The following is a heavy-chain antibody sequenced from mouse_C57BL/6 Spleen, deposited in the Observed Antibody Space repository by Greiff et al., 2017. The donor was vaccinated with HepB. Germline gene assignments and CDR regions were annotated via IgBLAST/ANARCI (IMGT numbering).Heavy chain of an antibody. CDR1: GYTFTSYG. CDR2: IYPRSGNT. D-gene: IGHD1-1*01. CDR3: ARKDYYGSSPGWFAY. J-gene: IGHJ3*01. V-gene: IGHV1-81*01. Sequence: VQLQQSGAELARPGASVKLSCKASGYTFTSYGISWVKQRTGQGLEWIGEIYPRSGNTYYNEKFKGKATLTAYKSSSTAYMELRSLTSEDSAVYFCARKDYYGSSPGWFAYWGQGTLVTVSA.